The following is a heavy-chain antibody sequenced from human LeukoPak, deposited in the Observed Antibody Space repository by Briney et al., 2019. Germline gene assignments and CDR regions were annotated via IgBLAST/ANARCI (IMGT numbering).Heavy chain of an antibody. Sequence: PGGSLRLSCAASGFTFSSDAMSWDRQAPGKGLEWVSSITISSASFYAASVKGRLTISRDNSRDTLYLQMNSLRAGDTAIYYCVKDRPNYYGSNGHYYRQNGDYWGQGTLVAVSS. CDR2: ITISSAS. CDR1: GFTFSSDA. J-gene: IGHJ4*02. D-gene: IGHD3-22*01. CDR3: VKDRPNYYGSNGHYYRQNGDY. V-gene: IGHV3-23*01.